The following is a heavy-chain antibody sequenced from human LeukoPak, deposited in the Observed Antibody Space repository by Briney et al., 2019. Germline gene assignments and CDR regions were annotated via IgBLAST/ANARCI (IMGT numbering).Heavy chain of an antibody. CDR1: GFTFSSYW. D-gene: IGHD6-13*01. CDR2: IQQNGSEK. Sequence: GGSLRLSCAASGFTFSSYWMSWVRQAPGKGLEWVANIQQNGSEKYYVDSVKGRFTISRDNAKNSLYLQMNSLRTEDTAVYYCARCHPAAYSSSWGYWFDPWGQGALVSVSS. V-gene: IGHV3-7*01. CDR3: ARCHPAAYSSSWGYWFDP. J-gene: IGHJ5*02.